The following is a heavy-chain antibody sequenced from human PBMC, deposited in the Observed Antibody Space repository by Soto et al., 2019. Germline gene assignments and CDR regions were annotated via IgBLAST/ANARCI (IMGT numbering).Heavy chain of an antibody. CDR3: ATTITIFGVVPFDY. CDR1: GFTFSDYY. V-gene: IGHV3-11*06. D-gene: IGHD3-3*01. CDR2: ISSSSSYT. Sequence: PGGSLRLSCAASGFTFSDYYMSWIRQAPGKGLEWVPYISSSSSYTNYADSVKGRFTISRDNAKNSLYLQMNSLRAEDTAVYYCATTITIFGVVPFDYWGQGTLVTVSS. J-gene: IGHJ4*02.